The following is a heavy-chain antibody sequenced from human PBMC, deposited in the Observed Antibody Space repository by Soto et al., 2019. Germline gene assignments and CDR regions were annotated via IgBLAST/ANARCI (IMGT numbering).Heavy chain of an antibody. J-gene: IGHJ6*02. CDR1: GYTFTSYG. Sequence: GASVKVSCKASGYTFTSYGISWVRQAPGQGLEWMGWISAYNGNTNYAQKLQGRVTMTTDTSTSTAYMELRSLRSDDTAVYYCARGPHGTNGVCYKDYYGIDVWGQGTTVTVSS. CDR2: ISAYNGNT. CDR3: ARGPHGTNGVCYKDYYGIDV. D-gene: IGHD2-8*01. V-gene: IGHV1-18*01.